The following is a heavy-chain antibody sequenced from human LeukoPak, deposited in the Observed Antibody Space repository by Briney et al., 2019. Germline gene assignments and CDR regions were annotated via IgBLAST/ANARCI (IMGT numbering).Heavy chain of an antibody. Sequence: GGSLRLSCEASGFTFSNYAMSWVRQAPGKGLEWVSCTSAGGGSTWYADSVEGRFTISRDNSRNTLYLQMNTLRPEDTAVYYCAKVPNRVTTIMDYFYGMDVWGQGTTVTVSS. J-gene: IGHJ6*02. CDR1: GFTFSNYA. CDR2: TSAGGGST. CDR3: AKVPNRVTTIMDYFYGMDV. D-gene: IGHD5-12*01. V-gene: IGHV3-23*01.